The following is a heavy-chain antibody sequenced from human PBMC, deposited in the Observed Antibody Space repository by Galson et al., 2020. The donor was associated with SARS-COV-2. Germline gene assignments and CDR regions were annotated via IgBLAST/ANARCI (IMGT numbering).Heavy chain of an antibody. V-gene: IGHV4-34*01. J-gene: IGHJ5*01. D-gene: IGHD6-19*01. CDR2: MNHSGRT. Sequence: SQASETLSFTCAVYGGSFSGYFWNWIRQPPGKGLEWIGEMNHSGRTNYNPSLKSRVTMSVDTSKNQFSLRLKSVTAADTAVYYCALFWAVSGSWVDSWAQGTLVTVSS. CDR3: ALFWAVSGSWVDS. CDR1: GGSFSGYF.